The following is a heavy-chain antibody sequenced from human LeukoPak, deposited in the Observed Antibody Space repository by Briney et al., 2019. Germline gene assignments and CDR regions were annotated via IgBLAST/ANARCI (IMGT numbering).Heavy chain of an antibody. D-gene: IGHD2-2*02. CDR3: ARNPPYCTSTSCYNDY. CDR2: INPNSGAT. Sequence: GASVKGSCKASGYTFTIYYMHWVRQAPGQGLEWMGWINPNSGATSYAQRFQGRVTMTRDTSISTAYMELSGLTYDDTAVYYCARNPPYCTSTSCYNDYWGQGTLVTVSS. CDR1: GYTFTIYY. V-gene: IGHV1-2*02. J-gene: IGHJ4*02.